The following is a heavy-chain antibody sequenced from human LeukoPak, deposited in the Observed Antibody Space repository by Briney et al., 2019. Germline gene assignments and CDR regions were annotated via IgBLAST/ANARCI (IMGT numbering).Heavy chain of an antibody. Sequence: SETLSLTCTVSGGSISSYYWSWIRQPPGMGLEWIGYIYYSGSTNYNPSLKSRVTISVDTSKNQFSLKLSSVTAADTAVYYCAREARRVDTAMVINGQSDFDYWGQGTLVTVSS. CDR3: AREARRVDTAMVINGQSDFDY. V-gene: IGHV4-59*01. D-gene: IGHD5-18*01. CDR1: GGSISSYY. J-gene: IGHJ4*02. CDR2: IYYSGST.